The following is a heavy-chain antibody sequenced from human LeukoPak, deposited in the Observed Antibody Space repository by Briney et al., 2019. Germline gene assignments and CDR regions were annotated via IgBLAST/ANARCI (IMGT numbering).Heavy chain of an antibody. CDR1: GFTFSSYA. Sequence: GRSLRLSCAASGFTFSSYAMHWVRQAPGKGLEWVAVMSFDGSNKYYAESVKGRFTISRDNSKNTLFLQVNSLIDEDTAVYYCARDARVAEYSSSWYKGFDYWGQGTLVTVSS. CDR3: ARDARVAEYSSSWYKGFDY. J-gene: IGHJ4*02. CDR2: MSFDGSNK. D-gene: IGHD6-13*01. V-gene: IGHV3-30-3*01.